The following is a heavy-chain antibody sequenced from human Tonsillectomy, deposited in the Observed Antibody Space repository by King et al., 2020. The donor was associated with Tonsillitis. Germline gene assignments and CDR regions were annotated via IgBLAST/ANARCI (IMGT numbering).Heavy chain of an antibody. Sequence: QLQESGPGLVKPSETLSLTCTVSGDSVSSSDYSWGWIRQPPGKGLEWIGNIYYSARTYYNPSLKIRVTISVDTSKNQFSLKLNSVTAADTAVYYCARSHINSGYDHWGDYFDYWGQGTLVTVSS. CDR1: GDSVSSSDYS. CDR2: IYYSART. D-gene: IGHD5-12*01. J-gene: IGHJ4*02. CDR3: ARSHINSGYDHWGDYFDY. V-gene: IGHV4-39*01.